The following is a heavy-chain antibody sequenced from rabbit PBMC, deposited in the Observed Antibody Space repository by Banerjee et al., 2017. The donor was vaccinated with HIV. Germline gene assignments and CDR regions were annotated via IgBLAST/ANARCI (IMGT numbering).Heavy chain of an antibody. D-gene: IGHD4-2*01. CDR3: ARGAGYAGVGYNL. CDR2: IHVIWGST. J-gene: IGHJ4*01. CDR1: GFSFSSGYD. V-gene: IGHV1S45*01. Sequence: QEQLVESGGGLVTTGASLTLTCKASGFSFSSGYDMCWVRQAPGKGLEWIACIHVIWGSTWYANWAKGRFTISKTSSTTVTLQMTSLTGADTATYFCARGAGYAGVGYNLWGPGTRVTVS.